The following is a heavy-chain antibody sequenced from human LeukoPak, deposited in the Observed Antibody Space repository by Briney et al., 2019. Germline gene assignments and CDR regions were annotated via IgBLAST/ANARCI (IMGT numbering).Heavy chain of an antibody. V-gene: IGHV3-43*01. J-gene: IGHJ4*02. CDR3: ARDRGVYSRTLED. D-gene: IGHD2/OR15-2a*01. Sequence: PGGSLRLSCAASGFTFDDYTMHWVRQAPGKGLEWVSLISWDGGRRNYADSVKGRFTISRDNAKNSLYLQMNSLRAEDTAVYYCARDRGVYSRTLEDWGQGTLVTVSS. CDR1: GFTFDDYT. CDR2: ISWDGGRR.